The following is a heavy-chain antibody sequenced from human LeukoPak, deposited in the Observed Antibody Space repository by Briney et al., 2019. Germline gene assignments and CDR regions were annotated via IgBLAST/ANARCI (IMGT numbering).Heavy chain of an antibody. CDR1: GGSISSYY. Sequence: SETLSLTCTVSGGSISSYYRSWIRQPPGKGLEWIGYIYYSGSTNYNPSLKSRVTISVDTSKNQFSLKLSAVTAADTAVYYCARDGITMVRGVINGAFDIWGQGTMVTVSS. D-gene: IGHD3-10*01. V-gene: IGHV4-59*01. CDR3: ARDGITMVRGVINGAFDI. CDR2: IYYSGST. J-gene: IGHJ3*02.